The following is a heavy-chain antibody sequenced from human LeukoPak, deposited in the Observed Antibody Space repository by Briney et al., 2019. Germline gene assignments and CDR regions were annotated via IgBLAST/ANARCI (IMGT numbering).Heavy chain of an antibody. CDR1: GYTFTSYG. CDR3: AREGANDDYSNYYFDY. Sequence: ASVKVSCKASGYTFTSYGISWVRQAPGQGLEWMGWISAYNGNTNHAQKLQGRVTMTRDTSISTAYMELSSLRSDDTAVYYCAREGANDDYSNYYFDYWGQGTLVTVSS. V-gene: IGHV1-18*01. D-gene: IGHD4-11*01. J-gene: IGHJ4*02. CDR2: ISAYNGNT.